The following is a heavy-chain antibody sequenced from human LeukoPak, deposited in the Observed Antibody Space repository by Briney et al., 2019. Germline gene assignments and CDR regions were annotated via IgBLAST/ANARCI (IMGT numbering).Heavy chain of an antibody. Sequence: SETLSLTGSVSGGSISSSSYYWGWIRQAPGRGLEWIANIYYSGSTYYSPSLKSRVTISVDTSKNQFSLKLNSVTAADTAVYYCARQFYESRSPHARYFQQWGQGTLVTVSS. CDR1: GGSISSSSYY. V-gene: IGHV4-39*01. D-gene: IGHD3-22*01. CDR2: IYYSGST. J-gene: IGHJ1*01. CDR3: ARQFYESRSPHARYFQQ.